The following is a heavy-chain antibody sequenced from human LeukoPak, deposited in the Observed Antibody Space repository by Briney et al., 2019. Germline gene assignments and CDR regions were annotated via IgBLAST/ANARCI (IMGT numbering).Heavy chain of an antibody. CDR1: GFTFSSYE. V-gene: IGHV3-48*03. CDR3: ASTVLSGDAFDI. Sequence: GGSLRLSCAASGFTFSSYEMNWVRQAPGKGLEWVSYISSSGSTIYYVDSVKGRFTISRDNAKNSLYLQMNSLRAEDTAVYYCASTVLSGDAFDIWGQGTMVTVSS. CDR2: ISSSGSTI. D-gene: IGHD2-8*02. J-gene: IGHJ3*02.